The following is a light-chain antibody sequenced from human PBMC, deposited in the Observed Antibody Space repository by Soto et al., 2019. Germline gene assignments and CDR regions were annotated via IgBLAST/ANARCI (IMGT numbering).Light chain of an antibody. J-gene: IGLJ3*02. CDR2: EVS. V-gene: IGLV2-14*01. CDR1: TSDVGDNNY. CDR3: SSYTPNKTRV. Sequence: QSALSQPASVSGSPGQTITISCTGTTSDVGDNNYVSWYQQHPGTAPKLIIYEVSYRPSGVSDRFSGSQSDNTASLTISGLQADDEADYYCSSYTPNKTRVFGGGTKLTVL.